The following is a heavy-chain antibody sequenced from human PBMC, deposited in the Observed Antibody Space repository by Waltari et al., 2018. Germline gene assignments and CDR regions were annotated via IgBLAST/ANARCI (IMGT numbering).Heavy chain of an antibody. CDR1: GFIFNNYW. J-gene: IGHJ4*02. Sequence: EVQLVESGGGLVQPGGSLRLSCAASGFIFNNYWMHWVRQAPGKGLVSVSQLKSDGSITNYAASGKCGFTIARDNAKNTLFLQMNSLRAEDTAVYYCVMYSSSFLGDCWGQGTLVTVSS. CDR2: LKSDGSIT. CDR3: VMYSSSFLGDC. D-gene: IGHD6-13*01. V-gene: IGHV3-74*01.